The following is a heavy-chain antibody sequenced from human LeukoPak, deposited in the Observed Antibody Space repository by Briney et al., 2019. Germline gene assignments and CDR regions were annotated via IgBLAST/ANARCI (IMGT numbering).Heavy chain of an antibody. V-gene: IGHV3-30*03. CDR1: GFTFSSYG. CDR2: ISYDESDK. D-gene: IGHD3-10*01. J-gene: IGHJ4*02. CDR3: ATGDAGSYYFDY. Sequence: GGSLRLSCAASGFTFSSYGMHWVRQAPGKGLEWVAGISYDESDKYYADSVKGRFTISRDNSKNTLYLQMNSLRPEDTAVYYCATGDAGSYYFDYWGQGTLVTVSS.